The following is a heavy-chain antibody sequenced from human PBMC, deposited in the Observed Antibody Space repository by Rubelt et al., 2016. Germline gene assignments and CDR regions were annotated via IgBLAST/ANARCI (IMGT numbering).Heavy chain of an antibody. CDR1: GGSISSSSYY. CDR3: ARASYGDYGLGYFDY. CDR2: IYYSGST. Sequence: QLQLQESGPGLVKPSETLSLTCTVSGGSISSSSYYWGWIRQPPGKGLEWIGSIYYSGSTYYNPSLKCRVTISVDTSKNQFSLKLSSVTAADTAVYYCARASYGDYGLGYFDYWGQGTLVTVSS. J-gene: IGHJ4*02. D-gene: IGHD4-17*01. V-gene: IGHV4-39*07.